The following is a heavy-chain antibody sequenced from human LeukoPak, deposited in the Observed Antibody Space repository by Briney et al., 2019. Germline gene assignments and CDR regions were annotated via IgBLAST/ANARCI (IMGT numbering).Heavy chain of an antibody. J-gene: IGHJ5*02. CDR1: GFTFSSYA. D-gene: IGHD3-3*01. CDR2: ISGSGGST. CDR3: AKAAYYDFWSGYTWFDP. Sequence: GGSLRLSCAASGFTFSSYAMSWVRHAPGKGLEWVSAISGSGGSTYYADSVKGRFTISRDNSKNTLYLQMNSLRAEDTAVYYCAKAAYYDFWSGYTWFDPWGQGTLVTVSS. V-gene: IGHV3-23*01.